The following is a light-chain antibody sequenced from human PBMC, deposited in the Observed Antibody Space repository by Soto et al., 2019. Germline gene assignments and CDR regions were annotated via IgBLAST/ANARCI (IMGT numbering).Light chain of an antibody. J-gene: IGLJ1*01. Sequence: QSALPQPASVSASPGQSIAISCTGTSSDIGGYNYVSWYHQHPGKAPKLMIYEVSNRPSGVSNRFSGSKSGDTASLTISGLHPEEEADYYCTSYTSSSTLVFGNGTKLTVL. CDR3: TSYTSSSTLV. CDR2: EVS. CDR1: SSDIGGYNY. V-gene: IGLV2-14*01.